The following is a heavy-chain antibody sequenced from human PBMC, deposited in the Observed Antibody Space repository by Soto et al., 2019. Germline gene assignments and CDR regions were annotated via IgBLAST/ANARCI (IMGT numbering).Heavy chain of an antibody. D-gene: IGHD6-6*01. CDR1: GGSISSGGYS. Sequence: SETLSLTCAVSGGSISSGGYSWSWIRQPPGKGLEWIGYIYHSGSTYYNPSLKSRVTISVDRSKNQLSLKLSSVTAADTAVYYCARDSSSSGFDYWGQGTLVTVSS. CDR2: IYHSGST. CDR3: ARDSSSSGFDY. V-gene: IGHV4-30-2*01. J-gene: IGHJ4*02.